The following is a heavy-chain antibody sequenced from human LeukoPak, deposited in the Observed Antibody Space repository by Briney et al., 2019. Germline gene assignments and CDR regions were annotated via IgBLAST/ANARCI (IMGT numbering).Heavy chain of an antibody. CDR3: AKCLGDGGNYYFDY. Sequence: GASLRLSCAASGFTFSSYAMSWVRQAPGKGLEWVSAISGSGGSTYYADSVKGRFTISRDNSKNTLYLQMNGLRAEDTAVYYCAKCLGDGGNYYFDYWGQGTLVTVSS. CDR2: ISGSGGST. V-gene: IGHV3-23*01. J-gene: IGHJ4*02. D-gene: IGHD4-23*01. CDR1: GFTFSSYA.